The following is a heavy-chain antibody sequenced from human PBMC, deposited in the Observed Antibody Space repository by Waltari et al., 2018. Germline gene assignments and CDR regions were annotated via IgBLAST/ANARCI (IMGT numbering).Heavy chain of an antibody. V-gene: IGHV3-74*01. CDR3: ARGARRTTVTTGWWYFDL. J-gene: IGHJ2*01. Sequence: EVQLVESGGGLVQPGGSLRLSCAASGFTYSMYWLHWVRQAPGKGLVWVSRSNSDGSSTSYADAVKGRVTISKDNAKNTGYLQMNSLRAEDTAIYYCARGARRTTVTTGWWYFDLWGRGTLVTVSS. CDR2: SNSDGSST. D-gene: IGHD4-17*01. CDR1: GFTYSMYW.